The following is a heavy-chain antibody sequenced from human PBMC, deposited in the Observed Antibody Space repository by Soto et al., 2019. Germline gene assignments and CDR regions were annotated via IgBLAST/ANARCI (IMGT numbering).Heavy chain of an antibody. V-gene: IGHV3-13*01. D-gene: IGHD3-3*01. J-gene: IGHJ5*02. Sequence: PGGSLRLSCAASGFTFSSYDMHWVRQATGKGLEWVSAIGTAGDTYYPGSVKGRFTISRENAKNTLYLQMNSLRAEDTAVYYCATDNQGDDFWSGPTNWFDPWGQGTLVTVSS. CDR3: ATDNQGDDFWSGPTNWFDP. CDR2: IGTAGDT. CDR1: GFTFSSYD.